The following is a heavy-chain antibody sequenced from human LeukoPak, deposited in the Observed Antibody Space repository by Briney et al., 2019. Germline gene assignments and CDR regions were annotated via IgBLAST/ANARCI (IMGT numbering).Heavy chain of an antibody. CDR2: IRVNDET. D-gene: IGHD7-27*01. J-gene: IGHJ4*02. Sequence: GGSLRLSCAASGFTFSNYAMNWVRQAPGKGLEWVSGIRVNDETYYADSVKGRFTISRDNSVNTLYLQMGGLRAEDTAVYYCAKGTGDMGYYFDRWGQGTLVTVSS. CDR1: GFTFSNYA. V-gene: IGHV3-23*01. CDR3: AKGTGDMGYYFDR.